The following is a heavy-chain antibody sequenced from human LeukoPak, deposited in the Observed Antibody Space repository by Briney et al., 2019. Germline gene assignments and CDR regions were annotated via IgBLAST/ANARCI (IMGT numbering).Heavy chain of an antibody. J-gene: IGHJ3*02. CDR2: INPNSAGT. D-gene: IGHD1-1*01. Sequence: ASVKVSCKASGYTFTGYYMHWVRQALGQGLEWMGWINPNSAGTNYAQKFQGRVTMTRDTSISTAYMELSRLRSDDTAVYFCARDPLKLPNQGNASDIWGQGTMVTVSS. CDR3: ARDPLKLPNQGNASDI. CDR1: GYTFTGYY. V-gene: IGHV1-2*02.